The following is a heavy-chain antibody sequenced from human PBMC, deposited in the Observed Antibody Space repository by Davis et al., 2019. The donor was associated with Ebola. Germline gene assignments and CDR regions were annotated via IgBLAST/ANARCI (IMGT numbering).Heavy chain of an antibody. CDR1: GGSIRSYDYY. V-gene: IGHV4-39*01. D-gene: IGHD2-15*01. J-gene: IGHJ4*02. Sequence: PGGSLRLSCTVSGGSIRSYDYYWAWIRQPPGKGLEWIGSVYYNGSTYYNPSLKSRLTVSVDMSKNQLSLKLTSVNAADTAVYYCATKGAGYCGGGSCFQPYDYWGQGALVTVSS. CDR2: VYYNGST. CDR3: ATKGAGYCGGGSCFQPYDY.